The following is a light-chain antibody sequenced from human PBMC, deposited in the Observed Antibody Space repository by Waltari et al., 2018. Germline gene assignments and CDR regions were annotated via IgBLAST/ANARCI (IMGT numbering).Light chain of an antibody. CDR2: GAS. CDR3: QQYNNWPLT. J-gene: IGKJ4*01. V-gene: IGKV3D-15*01. Sequence: EIVLTQSPATLSVSPGESVTLSCRASQHIASNLAWYQQKPGQVPRLLIYGASSRATDFAARFSGSGSGSDFTLTISSLQSEDFAVYYCQQYNNWPLTFGGGTKVEIK. CDR1: QHIASN.